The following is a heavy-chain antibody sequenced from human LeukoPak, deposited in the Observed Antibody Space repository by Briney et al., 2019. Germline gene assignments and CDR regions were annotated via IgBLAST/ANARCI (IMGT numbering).Heavy chain of an antibody. D-gene: IGHD1-1*01. CDR3: ARKLKYTEGFDY. CDR2: IYPSGAT. J-gene: IGHJ4*02. Sequence: SETLSLTCDVSGDSITSAGYSWSWIRQPPGKGLEWIGYIYPSGATYYNPSLESRVTISADSPKNQFSLKLSSVTAADTAVYYCARKLKYTEGFDYWGQGTLVTVSS. V-gene: IGHV4-30-2*01. CDR1: GDSITSAGYS.